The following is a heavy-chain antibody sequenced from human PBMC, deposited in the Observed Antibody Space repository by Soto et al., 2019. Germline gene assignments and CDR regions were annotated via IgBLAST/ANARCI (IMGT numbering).Heavy chain of an antibody. CDR3: AKDATAVNGVWDPFDM. J-gene: IGHJ3*02. Sequence: EAQLLESGGGVVQPGGSLRLSCAASGFTFSAYAMSWVRQAPGKGLQWVSGVGGSDTDKHYADSVRGRFTVSRDNSKNTLYLQMNSLRADDTAVYYCAKDATAVNGVWDPFDMWGQGTEVTVSS. D-gene: IGHD2-8*01. V-gene: IGHV3-23*01. CDR2: VGGSDTDK. CDR1: GFTFSAYA.